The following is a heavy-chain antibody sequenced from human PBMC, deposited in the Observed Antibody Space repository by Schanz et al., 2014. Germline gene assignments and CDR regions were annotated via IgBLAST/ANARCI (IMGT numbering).Heavy chain of an antibody. J-gene: IGHJ4*02. D-gene: IGHD2-2*01. Sequence: QVHLVQSASELKNPGASVKVSCKTSGYSFSTYAMNWVRQAPGQGLEWMGWINTKTGNPTYAQGFTGRFVFSLDTSASTTHLQITNLKADDAAVYYCARGYCAGTSCPIFDYWGQGTLVTVSS. V-gene: IGHV7-4-1*02. CDR3: ARGYCAGTSCPIFDY. CDR1: GYSFSTYA. CDR2: INTKTGNP.